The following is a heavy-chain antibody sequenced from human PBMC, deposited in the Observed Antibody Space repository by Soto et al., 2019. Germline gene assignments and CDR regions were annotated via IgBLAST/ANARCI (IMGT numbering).Heavy chain of an antibody. D-gene: IGHD5-18*01. Sequence: QVQLVESGGGVVQPGRSLRLSCAASGFTFRSYGMHWVRQVPGKGLEWVAVITHDGNTQYYADSVKGRFTISRDNSKNTLYLQMNSLRAEDTAAYSCAKDREDTARIFDSWGQGTLVTVSS. CDR2: ITHDGNTQ. V-gene: IGHV3-30*18. J-gene: IGHJ4*02. CDR1: GFTFRSYG. CDR3: AKDREDTARIFDS.